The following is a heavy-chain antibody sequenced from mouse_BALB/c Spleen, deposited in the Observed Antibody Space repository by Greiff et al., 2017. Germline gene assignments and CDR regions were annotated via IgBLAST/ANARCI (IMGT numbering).Heavy chain of an antibody. Sequence: QVQLQQSGPELVKPGASVKISCKASGYAFSSSWMNWVKQRPGQGLEWIGRIYPGDGDTNYNGKFKGKATLTADKSSSTAYMQLSSLTSVDSAVYFCARGGYYEYFDYWGQGTTLTVSS. CDR1: GYAFSSSW. V-gene: IGHV1-82*01. CDR3: ARGGYYEYFDY. D-gene: IGHD2-3*01. CDR2: IYPGDGDT. J-gene: IGHJ2*01.